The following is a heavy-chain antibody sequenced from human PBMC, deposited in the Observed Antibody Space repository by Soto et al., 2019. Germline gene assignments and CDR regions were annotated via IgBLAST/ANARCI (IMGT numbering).Heavy chain of an antibody. CDR1: GGSISSGGYY. V-gene: IGHV4-31*03. CDR2: IYYSGST. Sequence: QVQLQESGPGLVKPSQTLSLTCTVSGGSISSGGYYWSWIRQHPGKGLEWIGYIYYSGSTYYNPSLKSRVTMSVDASKNQFSLKLSSVTAADTAVYYRARARTPPGYISGWYPLGDPRVGFDYWGQGTLVTVSS. CDR3: ARARTPPGYISGWYPLGDPRVGFDY. J-gene: IGHJ4*02. D-gene: IGHD6-19*01.